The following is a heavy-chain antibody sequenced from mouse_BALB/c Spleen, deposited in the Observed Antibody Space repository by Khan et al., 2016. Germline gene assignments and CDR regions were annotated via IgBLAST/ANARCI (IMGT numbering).Heavy chain of an antibody. Sequence: EVELVESGGGLVQSGGSLKLSCASSGFTFSSYGMSWVRQTPDKRLELVATINSNGDSTYYPDSVKGRFTISRDNAKNTLYLQMSSLKSEDTAMYYGARDAGAMDYWGQGTSVTVSS. J-gene: IGHJ4*01. CDR2: INSNGDST. D-gene: IGHD3-1*01. V-gene: IGHV5-6-3*01. CDR1: GFTFSSYG. CDR3: ARDAGAMDY.